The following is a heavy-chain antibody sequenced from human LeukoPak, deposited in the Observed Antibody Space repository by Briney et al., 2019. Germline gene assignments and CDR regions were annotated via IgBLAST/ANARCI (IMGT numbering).Heavy chain of an antibody. CDR1: GGTFTSYA. D-gene: IGHD6-19*01. J-gene: IGHJ6*03. Sequence: ASVKVSCKASGGTFTSYAISWVRQAPGQGLEWMGWMNPNSGGTNYAQKFQGRVTMTRDTSISTAYMEFNRLRSDDTAVYYCARGVAGTYYYYYMDVWGKGTTVTVSS. V-gene: IGHV1-2*02. CDR2: MNPNSGGT. CDR3: ARGVAGTYYYYYMDV.